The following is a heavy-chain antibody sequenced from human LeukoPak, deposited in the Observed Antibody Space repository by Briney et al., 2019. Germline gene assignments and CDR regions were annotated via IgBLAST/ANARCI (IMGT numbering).Heavy chain of an antibody. CDR3: ARGSNSDSSSWYLEGY. CDR2: IIPIFGTA. Sequence: SVKVSCKASGGTFSSYAISWVRQAPGQGLEWMGGIIPIFGTANYAQKFQGRVTITADESTSTAYMELSSLRSEDTAVYYCARGSNSDSSSWYLEGYWGQGTLVTVSS. J-gene: IGHJ4*02. CDR1: GGTFSSYA. V-gene: IGHV1-69*13. D-gene: IGHD6-13*01.